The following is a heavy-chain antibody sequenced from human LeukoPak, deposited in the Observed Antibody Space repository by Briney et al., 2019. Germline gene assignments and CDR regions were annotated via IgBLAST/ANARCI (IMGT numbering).Heavy chain of an antibody. Sequence: ASVKVSCKASGYSPSDYNINWVRQATGQGLEWMGSMNPKSGDPVYAQKFQGRVNMTRDTSTNTVDMELSSLRSEDTAVYYCATGLTPNTFDVWGQGTMVTVSS. J-gene: IGHJ3*01. CDR3: ATGLTPNTFDV. V-gene: IGHV1-8*02. CDR1: GYSPSDYN. D-gene: IGHD2-21*02. CDR2: MNPKSGDP.